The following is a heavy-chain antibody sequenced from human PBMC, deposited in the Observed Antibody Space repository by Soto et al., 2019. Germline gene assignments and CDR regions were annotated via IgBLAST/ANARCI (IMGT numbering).Heavy chain of an antibody. CDR2: IIPFFGTP. V-gene: IGHV1-69*06. J-gene: IGHJ4*02. D-gene: IGHD6-19*01. CDR3: ARDDGTLAGSYFDF. Sequence: QVLLVQSGAEVKKPGSSVKVSCKLSGATFSSYAMSWVRQAPGQGLEWIGGIIPFFGTPNYAQKFQGRVTITADTSTATSYMELSSLRSDDTAVYYCARDDGTLAGSYFDFWGQGTLITVSA. CDR1: GATFSSYA.